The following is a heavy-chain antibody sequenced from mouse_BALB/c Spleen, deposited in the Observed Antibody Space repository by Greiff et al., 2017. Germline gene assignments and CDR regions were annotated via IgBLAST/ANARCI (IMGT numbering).Heavy chain of an antibody. D-gene: IGHD1-1*01. CDR3: AREDTTVPGYFDY. V-gene: IGHV5-9-4*01. CDR2: ISSGGSYT. J-gene: IGHJ2*01. CDR1: GFTFSSYA. Sequence: DVKLVESGGGLVKPGGSLKLSCAASGFTFSSYAMSWVRQSPEKRLEWVAEISSGGSYTYYPDTVTGRFTISRDNAKNTLYLEMSSRRSEDTAMYYCAREDTTVPGYFDYWGQGTTLTVSS.